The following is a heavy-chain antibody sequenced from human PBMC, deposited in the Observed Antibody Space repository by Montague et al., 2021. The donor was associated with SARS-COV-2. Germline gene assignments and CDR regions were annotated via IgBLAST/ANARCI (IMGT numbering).Heavy chain of an antibody. J-gene: IGHJ6*02. Sequence: SETLSLTCAVYGGSFSGYYWSWIRQPPGKGLEWIGEINHSGSTKYNPSLKSRVTISVDTSKNQFSLKLSSVTAADTAVYYCARDGSLLFEFLIGPSHYYYGSDVWGQGTTVTVSS. D-gene: IGHD3-9*01. CDR1: GGSFSGYY. CDR2: INHSGST. V-gene: IGHV4-34*01. CDR3: ARDGSLLFEFLIGPSHYYYGSDV.